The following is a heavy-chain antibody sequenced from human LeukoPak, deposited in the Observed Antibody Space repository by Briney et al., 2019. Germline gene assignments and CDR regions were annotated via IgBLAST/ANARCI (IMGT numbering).Heavy chain of an antibody. CDR3: ARMYSSSWTQYAFDI. D-gene: IGHD6-13*01. CDR2: MNPNSGNT. Sequence: GALVKVSCKASGYTFTSYDINWVRQATGQGLEWMGWMNPNSGNTGYAQKFQGRVTMTRNTSISTAYMELSSLRSEDTAVYYCARMYSSSWTQYAFDIWGQGTMVTVSS. CDR1: GYTFTSYD. V-gene: IGHV1-8*01. J-gene: IGHJ3*02.